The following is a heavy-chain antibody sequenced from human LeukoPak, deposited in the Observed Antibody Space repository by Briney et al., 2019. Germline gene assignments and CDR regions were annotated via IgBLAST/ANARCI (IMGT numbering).Heavy chain of an antibody. Sequence: GGSLRLSCAASGFTFSSYAMSWVRQAPGKGLEWVSGITGSGDSKYFADSVKGRFTIYRDNSKSTLYLQINSLRAEDTAVYYCAKKVQNRFSGGSPYYFDYWGQGTLVTVSS. J-gene: IGHJ4*02. CDR3: AKKVQNRFSGGSPYYFDY. V-gene: IGHV3-23*01. CDR1: GFTFSSYA. D-gene: IGHD1-26*01. CDR2: ITGSGDSK.